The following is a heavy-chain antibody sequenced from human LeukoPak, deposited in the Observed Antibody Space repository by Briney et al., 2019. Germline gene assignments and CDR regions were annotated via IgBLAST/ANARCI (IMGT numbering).Heavy chain of an antibody. D-gene: IGHD6-13*01. CDR3: ARHSRHSSSWFKPENWFDP. Sequence: SETLSLTCAVYGGSFSVYYWSWIRQPPGKGLEWIGEINHSGSTNYNPSLKSRVTIAADTSKNQFSLKLTSVTAADTAVYYCARHSRHSSSWFKPENWFDPWGQGTLVTVSS. CDR2: INHSGST. CDR1: GGSFSVYY. V-gene: IGHV4-34*01. J-gene: IGHJ5*02.